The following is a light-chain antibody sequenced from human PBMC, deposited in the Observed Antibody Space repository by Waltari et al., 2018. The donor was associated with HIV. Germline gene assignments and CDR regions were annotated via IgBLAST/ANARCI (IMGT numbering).Light chain of an antibody. J-gene: IGLJ3*02. V-gene: IGLV8-61*01. CDR3: SLDMRGGIWV. CDR1: SGSVSTSHC. Sequence: QTVVTQEPSFSVSPGGTVTLTCGLSSGSVSTSHCPSWYQQTPGQAPRTLIYRTDTRSSGVPDRFSGSILGNKAALTITGAQADDGSDYYCSLDMRGGIWVFGGGTKLTVL. CDR2: RTD.